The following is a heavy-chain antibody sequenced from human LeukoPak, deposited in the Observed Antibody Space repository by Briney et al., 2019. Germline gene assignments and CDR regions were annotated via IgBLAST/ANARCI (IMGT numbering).Heavy chain of an antibody. CDR1: GFTFSSYA. V-gene: IGHV3-23*01. Sequence: GGSLRLSCAASGFTFSSYAMCWVRQAPGKGLEWVSAISGSGGSTYYADSVKGRFTISRDNSKNTLYLQMNSLRAEDTAVYYCAKGWRGRYNWNYSARAEYFQHWGQGTLVTVSS. CDR3: AKGWRGRYNWNYSARAEYFQH. D-gene: IGHD1-7*01. CDR2: ISGSGGST. J-gene: IGHJ1*01.